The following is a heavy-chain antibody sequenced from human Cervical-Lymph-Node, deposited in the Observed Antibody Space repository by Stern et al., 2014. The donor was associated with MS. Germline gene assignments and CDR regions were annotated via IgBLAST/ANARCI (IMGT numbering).Heavy chain of an antibody. CDR2: IYPAGSV. J-gene: IGHJ4*02. CDR1: GGSLRSYY. D-gene: IGHD2-15*01. CDR3: AREGEYCSGSRCYPFLDY. Sequence: QVQLQESGPGLVKPSETLSLTCTVSGGSLRSYYWNWIRQAPGKGLEWLGLIYPAGSVNYNPSLSSRVAMSVDTSKNQFSLTVSSVTAADTAVYYCAREGEYCSGSRCYPFLDYWGQGTLVTVSS. V-gene: IGHV4-4*07.